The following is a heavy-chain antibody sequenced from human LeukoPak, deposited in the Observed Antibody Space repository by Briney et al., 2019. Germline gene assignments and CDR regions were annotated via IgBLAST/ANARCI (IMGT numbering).Heavy chain of an antibody. CDR2: INGGGDGT. Sequence: GGSLRLSCVASGHSFSGYVINWVRQAPGKGLEWVSTINGGGDGTYYADSVKGRITVSRDNSRNTLYLQMNFLGVEDTAVYYCAQSEFYVLGEYAGLDNWGQGTLVTVSS. D-gene: IGHD3-16*01. CDR1: GHSFSGYV. J-gene: IGHJ4*02. V-gene: IGHV3-23*01. CDR3: AQSEFYVLGEYAGLDN.